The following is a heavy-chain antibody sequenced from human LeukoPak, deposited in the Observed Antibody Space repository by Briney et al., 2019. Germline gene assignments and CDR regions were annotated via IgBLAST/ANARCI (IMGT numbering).Heavy chain of an antibody. Sequence: GGSLRLSCAASGFTFSSYSMNWVRQAPGKGLEWVSYISSSSSTIYYADSVKGRFTISRDNAKNSLYLQMNSLRVEDTAIYYCAKDLSQRLLRGDFDSWGQGALVSVSS. CDR1: GFTFSSYS. V-gene: IGHV3-48*01. CDR3: AKDLSQRLLRGDFDS. CDR2: ISSSSSTI. J-gene: IGHJ4*02. D-gene: IGHD6-25*01.